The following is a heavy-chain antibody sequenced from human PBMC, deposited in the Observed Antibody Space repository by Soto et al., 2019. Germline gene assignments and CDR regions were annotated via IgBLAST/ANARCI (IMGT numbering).Heavy chain of an antibody. D-gene: IGHD2-2*02. CDR2: IIPIFGTG. Sequence: SVKVSCKASGGTFSSYAISWVRQAPGQGLEWMGGIIPIFGTGNYAQKFQGRVTITADESTSTAYMELSSLRSEDTAVYYCARGILGYCSSTSCYTHAYYYGMDVWGQGTTVTVSS. J-gene: IGHJ6*02. CDR3: ARGILGYCSSTSCYTHAYYYGMDV. V-gene: IGHV1-69*13. CDR1: GGTFSSYA.